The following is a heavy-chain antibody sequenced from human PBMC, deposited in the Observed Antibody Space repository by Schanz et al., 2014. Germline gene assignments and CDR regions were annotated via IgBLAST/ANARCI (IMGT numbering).Heavy chain of an antibody. D-gene: IGHD3-10*01. J-gene: IGHJ3*02. Sequence: EVQLVESGGGLVQPGGSLRLSCAASGFSVGNKYMNWVRQAPGKGLEWVSAISGSGGSTYYADSVKGRFTISRDNSKNTLYLQMNSLRAEDTAVYYCAKGRFGELSAFDIWGQGTRVTVSS. V-gene: IGHV3-23*04. CDR3: AKGRFGELSAFDI. CDR2: ISGSGGST. CDR1: GFSVGNKY.